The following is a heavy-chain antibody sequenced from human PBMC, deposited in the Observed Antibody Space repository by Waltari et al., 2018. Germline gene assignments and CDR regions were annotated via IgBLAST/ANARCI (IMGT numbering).Heavy chain of an antibody. Sequence: EVQLVESGGGLVKPGGSLRLSCEASGFTFSSYNMNWVRQAPGGGLGLVSSISSTSSYTHQADSVKGRFTISRDNAKNSLYLQMNSLRAEDTAMYYCATGGWGFFLDHWGQGALVTVSS. CDR2: ISSTSSYT. CDR1: GFTFSSYN. V-gene: IGHV3-21*02. D-gene: IGHD7-27*01. CDR3: ATGGWGFFLDH. J-gene: IGHJ4*02.